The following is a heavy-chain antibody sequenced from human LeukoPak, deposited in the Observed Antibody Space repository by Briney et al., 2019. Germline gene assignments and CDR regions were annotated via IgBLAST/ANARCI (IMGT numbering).Heavy chain of an antibody. CDR2: IYHSGST. D-gene: IGHD5-18*01. CDR1: GGSISSSYW. J-gene: IGHJ6*03. Sequence: PSETLSLTCGVSGGSISSSYWWSWVRQPPGKGLEWIGEIYHSGSTNYNPSLKSRVTISVDTSKNQFSLKLSSVTAADTAVYYCARAGYSYGKTYYYYYMDVWGKGTTVTISS. CDR3: ARAGYSYGKTYYYYYMDV. V-gene: IGHV4-4*02.